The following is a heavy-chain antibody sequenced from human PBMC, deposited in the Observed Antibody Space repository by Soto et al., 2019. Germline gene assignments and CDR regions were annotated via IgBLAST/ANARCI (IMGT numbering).Heavy chain of an antibody. D-gene: IGHD1-20*01. CDR1: GFTITSSA. J-gene: IGHJ4*02. Sequence: PGGSLRLSCAVSGFTITSSAMSWVRQAPGKGLEWVSTTGISGRTTYYADSVKGRFTVSRDDSKNTLDLQMSSLRAEDTAVYYCATVHNTSRSFDYWGQGTPVTVFS. V-gene: IGHV3-23*01. CDR3: ATVHNTSRSFDY. CDR2: TGISGRTT.